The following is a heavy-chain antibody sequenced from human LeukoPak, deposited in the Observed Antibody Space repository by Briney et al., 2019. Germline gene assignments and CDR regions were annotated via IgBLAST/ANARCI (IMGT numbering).Heavy chain of an antibody. CDR3: AKDEYYYDSSGYTPPGLPDY. D-gene: IGHD3-22*01. CDR1: GFTFSSYG. Sequence: GGSLRLSCAASGFTFSSYGMHWVRQAPGKGLEWVAFIRYDGSNKYYADSVKGRFTISRDNSKNTLYLQMNSLRAEDTAVYYCAKDEYYYDSSGYTPPGLPDYWGQGTLVTVSS. J-gene: IGHJ4*02. V-gene: IGHV3-30*02. CDR2: IRYDGSNK.